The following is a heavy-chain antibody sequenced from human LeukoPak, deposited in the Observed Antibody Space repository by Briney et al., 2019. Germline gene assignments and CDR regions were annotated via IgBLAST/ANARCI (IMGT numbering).Heavy chain of an antibody. D-gene: IGHD3-10*01. CDR2: IRYDGGNK. CDR3: AKDPGAKYYFDY. CDR1: GFRFSNYG. Sequence: GGSLRLSCAASGFRFSNYGMHWVRLAPGKGLEWVSFIRYDGGNKWYADSVKGRFTASRDNSKNTLYLQMNSLTTEDTAVYYCAKDPGAKYYFDYRGQGTPVTVSS. J-gene: IGHJ4*02. V-gene: IGHV3-30*02.